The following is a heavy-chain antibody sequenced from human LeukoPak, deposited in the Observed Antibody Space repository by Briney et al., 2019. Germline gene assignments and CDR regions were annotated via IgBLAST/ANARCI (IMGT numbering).Heavy chain of an antibody. V-gene: IGHV1-2*02. CDR2: INPNSGGT. CDR3: ARASIAAAEVGYYFDY. Sequence: ASVTVSFTASGYTFTGYYMHRVRQAPGQGLEWMGWINPNSGGTNYAQKFQGRVTMTRDTSISTAYMELSRLRSDDTAAYYCARASIAAAEVGYYFDYWGQGTLVTVSS. CDR1: GYTFTGYY. D-gene: IGHD6-13*01. J-gene: IGHJ4*02.